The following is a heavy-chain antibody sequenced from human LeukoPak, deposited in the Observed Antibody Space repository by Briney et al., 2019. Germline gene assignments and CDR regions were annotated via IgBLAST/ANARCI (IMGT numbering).Heavy chain of an antibody. D-gene: IGHD5-12*01. CDR2: IYYSGST. V-gene: IGHV4-59*01. CDR3: ARGSSGYPPGY. Sequence: SETLPLTCTVSGGSISSYYWSWIRQPPGKGLEWIGYIYYSGSTNYKSSLKSRVTISVDTSKNQFSLKLSSVTAADTAVYYCARGSSGYPPGYWGQGTLVTVSS. J-gene: IGHJ4*02. CDR1: GGSISSYY.